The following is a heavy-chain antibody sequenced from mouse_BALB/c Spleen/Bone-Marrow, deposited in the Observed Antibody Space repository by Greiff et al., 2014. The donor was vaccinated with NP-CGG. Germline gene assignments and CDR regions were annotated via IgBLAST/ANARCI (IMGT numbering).Heavy chain of an antibody. CDR2: IYPGDGDT. CDR3: ARSRGYYVDY. V-gene: IGHV1-80*01. CDR1: GYAFSSYW. J-gene: IGHJ2*01. Sequence: QVQLQQSGAELVRPGSSVKISCKASGYAFSSYWMNWVKQRPGQGLEWIGLIYPGDGDTNYNGKFKGKATLTADKSSSTAYMQLSSLTSEDSAVYFCARSRGYYVDYWGQGTTLTVFS.